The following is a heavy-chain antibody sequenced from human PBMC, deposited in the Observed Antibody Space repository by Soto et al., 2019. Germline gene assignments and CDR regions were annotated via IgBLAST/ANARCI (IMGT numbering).Heavy chain of an antibody. D-gene: IGHD1-20*01. Sequence: PSETLSLTCAVYGGSFSGYYWSWIRQPPGKGLEWIGEINHSGSTNYNPSLKSRVTISVDTSKNQFSLKLSSVTAADTAVYYCARSRRYNWNVAGFDPWGQATLVSVSS. CDR3: ARSRRYNWNVAGFDP. CDR2: INHSGST. CDR1: GGSFSGYY. V-gene: IGHV4-34*01. J-gene: IGHJ5*02.